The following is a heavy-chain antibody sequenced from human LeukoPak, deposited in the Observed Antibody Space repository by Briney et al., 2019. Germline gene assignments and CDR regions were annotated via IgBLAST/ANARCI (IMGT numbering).Heavy chain of an antibody. D-gene: IGHD3-22*01. CDR3: ARDRITMIVVVHRGFDP. Sequence: GASVKVSCKASGYTFTSYGISWVRQAPGQGLEWMGWLSAYNGNTNYAQKLQGRVTMTTDTSTSTAYMELRSLRSDDTAVYYCARDRITMIVVVHRGFDPWGQGTLVTVSS. CDR1: GYTFTSYG. CDR2: LSAYNGNT. J-gene: IGHJ5*02. V-gene: IGHV1-18*01.